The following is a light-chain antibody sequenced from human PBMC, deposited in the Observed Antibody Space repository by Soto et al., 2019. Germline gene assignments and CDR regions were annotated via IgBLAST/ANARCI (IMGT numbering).Light chain of an antibody. V-gene: IGKV3-11*01. J-gene: IGKJ1*01. CDR2: GAS. CDR3: QKRSNWPWT. CDR1: QSVSNNY. Sequence: IVLTQSPATLSLSTGERATLSCRASQSVSNNYLAWYQQKPGQAPRLLIYGASNRATGIPAWFSGSGSGTDFTLPISSLEPEDFVVYYCQKRSNWPWTFAQGTKVEI.